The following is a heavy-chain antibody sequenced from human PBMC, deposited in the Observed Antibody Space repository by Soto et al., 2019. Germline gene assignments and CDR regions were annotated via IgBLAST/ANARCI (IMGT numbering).Heavy chain of an antibody. CDR1: GYTFTSYD. CDR3: ARGFLYSGYDVSLFYYYYYMDV. D-gene: IGHD5-12*01. CDR2: MNPNSGNT. J-gene: IGHJ6*03. Sequence: ASVKVSCKASGYTFTSYDINWVRQATGQGLEWMGWMNPNSGNTGYAQKFQGRVTMTRNTSISTAYMELSSLRSEDTAVYYCARGFLYSGYDVSLFYYYYYMDVWGKGTTVNVSS. V-gene: IGHV1-8*01.